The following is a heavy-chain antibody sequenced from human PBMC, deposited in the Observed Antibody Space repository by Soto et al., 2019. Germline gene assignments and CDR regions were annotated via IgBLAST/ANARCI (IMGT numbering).Heavy chain of an antibody. CDR2: IYYSGST. J-gene: IGHJ3*02. D-gene: IGHD3-22*01. CDR3: ARQEPIVVVITTAFDI. Sequence: SETLSLTCTVSGGSISSSSYYWGWIRQPPGKVLEWIGSIYYSGSTYYNPSLKSRVTISVDTSKNQFSLKLSSVTAADTAVYYCARQEPIVVVITTAFDIWGQGTMVTVSS. V-gene: IGHV4-39*01. CDR1: GGSISSSSYY.